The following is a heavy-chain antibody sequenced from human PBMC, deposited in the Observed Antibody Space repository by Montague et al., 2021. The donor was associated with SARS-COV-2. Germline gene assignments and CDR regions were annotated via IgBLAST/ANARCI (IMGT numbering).Heavy chain of an antibody. CDR1: GFTFSSYS. CDR3: ARDKYYDILTGYYNY. V-gene: IGHV3-21*01. J-gene: IGHJ4*02. CDR2: ISSSSSYI. Sequence: SLRLSCAASGFTFSSYSMNWVRQAPGKGLEWVSSISSSSSYIYYADSVKGRFTISRDNAKNSLHLQMNSLRAEDTAVYYCARDKYYDILTGYYNYWGQGTLVTVSS. D-gene: IGHD3-9*01.